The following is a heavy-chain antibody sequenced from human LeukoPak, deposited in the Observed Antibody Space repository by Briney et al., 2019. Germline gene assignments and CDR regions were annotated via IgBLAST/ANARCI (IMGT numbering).Heavy chain of an antibody. CDR2: INPGGSSI. Sequence: GGSLRLSCAASGFTFSSYWMHWVRQVPGKGLVWVARINPGGSSITYADSVKGRFTISRDNAKNTLYLQMDSLRAEDTGMYYCARSNQADDYWGQGTPVTVSS. CDR3: ARSNQADDY. J-gene: IGHJ4*02. D-gene: IGHD1-14*01. CDR1: GFTFSSYW. V-gene: IGHV3-74*01.